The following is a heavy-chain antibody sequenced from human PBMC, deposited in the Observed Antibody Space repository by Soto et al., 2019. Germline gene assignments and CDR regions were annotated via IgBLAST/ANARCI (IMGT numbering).Heavy chain of an antibody. CDR1: GGTFSSYA. V-gene: IGHV1-69*13. D-gene: IGHD2-2*01. Sequence: GASVKVSCQASGGTFSSYAISWGRQAPGEGLEWMGGIIPIVGTANYAQKFQGRVTITADESTSTAYMELSSLRSEDTAVYYCARGGALGYCSSTSCYDLGDVWGQGTTVTVSS. J-gene: IGHJ6*02. CDR3: ARGGALGYCSSTSCYDLGDV. CDR2: IIPIVGTA.